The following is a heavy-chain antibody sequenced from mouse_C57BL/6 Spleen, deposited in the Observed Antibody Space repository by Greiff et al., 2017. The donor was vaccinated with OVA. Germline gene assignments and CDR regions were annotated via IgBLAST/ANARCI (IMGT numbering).Heavy chain of an antibody. CDR3: ARNGFAY. V-gene: IGHV5-17*01. CDR1: GFTFSDYG. Sequence: VQLKESGGGLVKPGGSLKLSCAASGFTFSDYGMHWVRQAPEKGLEWVAYISSGSSTIYYADKVKGRFTIARDNAKNTLFRQMTRRRSEDTAIYYCARNGFAYWGQGTLVTVSA. J-gene: IGHJ3*01. CDR2: ISSGSSTI.